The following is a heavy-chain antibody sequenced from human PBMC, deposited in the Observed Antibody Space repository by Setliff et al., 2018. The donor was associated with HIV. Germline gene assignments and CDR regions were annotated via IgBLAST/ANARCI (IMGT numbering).Heavy chain of an antibody. CDR1: GYRFTSYW. CDR2: IYPGDSDT. V-gene: IGHV5-51*01. J-gene: IGHJ2*01. Sequence: GESLTISCKASGYRFTSYWIAWVRQMPGKGLEWMGIIYPGDSDTRYSPSFQGQVTISVDKSISTAYLQWNSLKASDTAIYYCARALDFLTEQLNWFFPLWGRGTLGTVS. D-gene: IGHD3-9*01. CDR3: ARALDFLTEQLNWFFPL.